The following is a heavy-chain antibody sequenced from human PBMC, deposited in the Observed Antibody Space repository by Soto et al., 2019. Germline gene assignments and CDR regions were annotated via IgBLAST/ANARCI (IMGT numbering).Heavy chain of an antibody. V-gene: IGHV1-2*04. CDR2: INPNSGGT. Sequence: ASVKVSCKASGYTFTGYYMHWVRQAPGQGLEWMGWINPNSGGTNYAQKFQGWVTMTRDTSISTAYMELSRLRSDDTAVYYCARESDSSNYGMDVWGQGTKVTVSS. D-gene: IGHD6-13*01. J-gene: IGHJ6*02. CDR1: GYTFTGYY. CDR3: ARESDSSNYGMDV.